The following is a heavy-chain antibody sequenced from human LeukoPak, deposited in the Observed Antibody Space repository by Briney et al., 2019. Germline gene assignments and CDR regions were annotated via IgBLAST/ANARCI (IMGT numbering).Heavy chain of an antibody. J-gene: IGHJ6*03. CDR2: FCYSGPT. D-gene: IGHD3-16*01. V-gene: IGHV4-59*02. Sequence: SETPSLTCSLSLVSLSAFCWTSIPQTSGHGRNGIGHFCYSGPTNYTPSLKSRVTMSLAASKNEFSLKLRSVTAADTAMYYCARDQNTWSYRYYSYMDVWGKGTTVTVSS. CDR3: ARDQNTWSYRYYSYMDV. CDR1: VSLSAFC.